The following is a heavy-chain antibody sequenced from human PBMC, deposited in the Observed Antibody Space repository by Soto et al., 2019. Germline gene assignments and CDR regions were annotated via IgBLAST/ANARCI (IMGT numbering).Heavy chain of an antibody. CDR1: GFTFSSYG. CDR2: IWCDGSNK. V-gene: IGHV3-33*03. CDR3: ATDSGYDQYYFDY. D-gene: IGHD5-12*01. Sequence: QVQLVESGGGVVQPGRSLRLSCAASGFTFSSYGMHWVRQAPGKGLEWVAVIWCDGSNKYYADSVKGRFTISRDNAKNSLYLQMNSLRAEDTAVYYCATDSGYDQYYFDYWGQGTLVTVSS. J-gene: IGHJ4*02.